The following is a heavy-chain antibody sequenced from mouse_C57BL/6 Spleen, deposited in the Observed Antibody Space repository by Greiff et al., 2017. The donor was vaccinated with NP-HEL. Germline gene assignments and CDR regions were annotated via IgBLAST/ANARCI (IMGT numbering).Heavy chain of an antibody. CDR1: GYTFTSYW. J-gene: IGHJ2*01. D-gene: IGHD2-14*01. CDR3: ARTGVLRVFDY. CDR2: IDPSDSYP. V-gene: IGHV1-69*01. Sequence: QVQLQQPGAELVMPGASVKLSCKASGYTFTSYWMHWVQQRPGQGLEWIGEIDPSDSYPNYNQKFKGKSTLTVDKSSSTAYMQLSSLTSEDSAVYYCARTGVLRVFDYWGQGTTLTVSS.